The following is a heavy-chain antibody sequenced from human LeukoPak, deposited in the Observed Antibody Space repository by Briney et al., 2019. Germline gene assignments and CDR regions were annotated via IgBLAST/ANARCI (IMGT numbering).Heavy chain of an antibody. CDR3: TKDLPNFDWLSQEYAFDI. Sequence: PSETLSLTCAVYGGSFSGYYWSWIRQPPGKGLEWVGRIKSKTDGGTTDYAAPVKGRLTISRDDSKNTLYLQMNSLKTEDTAVYYCTKDLPNFDWLSQEYAFDIWGQGTMVTVSS. J-gene: IGHJ3*02. D-gene: IGHD3-9*01. V-gene: IGHV3-15*01. CDR1: GGSFSGYY. CDR2: IKSKTDGGTT.